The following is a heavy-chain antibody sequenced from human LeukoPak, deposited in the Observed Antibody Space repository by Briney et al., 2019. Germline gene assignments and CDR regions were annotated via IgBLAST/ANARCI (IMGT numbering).Heavy chain of an antibody. CDR3: ARGDPHADL. CDR2: ITISGHTK. V-gene: IGHV3-48*03. J-gene: IGHJ5*02. CDR1: GFTLSNYV. Sequence: GGSLRLSCAASGFTLSNYVMHWVRQAPGKGLEWIADITISGHTKNYADSVKGRFTISRDNARTSLYLQMNSLRVEDTGVYYCARGDPHADLWGQGTLVTVSS.